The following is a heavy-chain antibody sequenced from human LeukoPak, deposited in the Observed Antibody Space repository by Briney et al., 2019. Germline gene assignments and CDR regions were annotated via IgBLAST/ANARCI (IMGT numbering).Heavy chain of an antibody. CDR1: GYSFTSYW. D-gene: IGHD6-13*01. V-gene: IGHV5-51*01. J-gene: IGHJ5*02. CDR3: ARTGSSWVVTDNRFHP. Sequence: GESQKISCKGSGYSFTSYWIGWVRQMPGKGLEWMGIIYPGDSDTRYSPSFQGQVTISADKSISTAYLQWSSLKASDTAMYYCARTGSSWVVTDNRFHPWGQGTLVTVSS. CDR2: IYPGDSDT.